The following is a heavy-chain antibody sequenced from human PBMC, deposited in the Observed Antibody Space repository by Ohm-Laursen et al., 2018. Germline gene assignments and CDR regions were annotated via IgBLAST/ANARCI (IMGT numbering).Heavy chain of an antibody. CDR1: GGSINGYY. Sequence: GTLSLTCTVSGGSINGYYWSWIRQPPGKGLEWIGYIYYSGSANYNPSLKSRVTISVDTSKNQFSLKLSSVTAADTAVYYCARRGHAFDIWGQGTMVTVSS. CDR3: ARRGHAFDI. V-gene: IGHV4-59*01. CDR2: IYYSGSA. J-gene: IGHJ3*02.